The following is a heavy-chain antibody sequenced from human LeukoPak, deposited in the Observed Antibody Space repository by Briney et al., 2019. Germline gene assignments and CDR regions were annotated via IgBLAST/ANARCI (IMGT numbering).Heavy chain of an antibody. CDR2: ISDYNGYT. D-gene: IGHD1-1*01. J-gene: IGHJ4*02. CDR1: GDTFTSYG. CDR3: ARVATTPRDFDY. V-gene: IGHV1-18*01. Sequence: ASVKVSCKASGDTFTSYGISWVRLAPGQGLEWMGWISDYNGYTKYVQNLQGRVTMTTDTSTTTANMELRSLRSDDTVVYYCARVATTPRDFDYWGQGTLVTVSS.